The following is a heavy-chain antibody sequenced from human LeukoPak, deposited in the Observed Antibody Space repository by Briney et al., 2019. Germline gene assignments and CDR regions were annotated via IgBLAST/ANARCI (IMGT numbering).Heavy chain of an antibody. CDR3: AKVSGEGFGEISENWFDP. Sequence: GGSLRLSCAASGFTFSSYAMSWVRQAPGKGLEWVSAISGSGGSTYYADSVKGRFTISRDNSKNTLYLQMNSLRAEDTAVYYCAKVSGEGFGEISENWFDPWGQGTLVTVSS. CDR2: ISGSGGST. D-gene: IGHD3-10*01. J-gene: IGHJ5*02. V-gene: IGHV3-23*01. CDR1: GFTFSSYA.